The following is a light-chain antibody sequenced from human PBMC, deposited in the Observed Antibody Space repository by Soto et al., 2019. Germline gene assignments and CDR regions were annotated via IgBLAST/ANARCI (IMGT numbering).Light chain of an antibody. J-gene: IGKJ2*01. V-gene: IGKV3-20*01. CDR3: QQYGSSSQT. CDR2: GAS. Sequence: EIVLTQSPGTLSLSPGERATLSCRASQSVRSSYLAWYQQKPGQAPRLLIYGASSRATGIPDRFSGSGSGTDFTLTISRLEPEDVAVYYCQQYGSSSQTFGQGTKLEIK. CDR1: QSVRSSY.